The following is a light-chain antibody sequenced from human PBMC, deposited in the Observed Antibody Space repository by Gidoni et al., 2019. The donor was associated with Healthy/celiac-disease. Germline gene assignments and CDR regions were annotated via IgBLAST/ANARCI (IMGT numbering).Light chain of an antibody. CDR3: QQYGSSPRT. V-gene: IGKV3-20*01. CDR1: QSVSSSY. CDR2: GAS. J-gene: IGKJ1*01. Sequence: EIVLTQAPGTLSLSQGERATLSCRASQSVSSSYLAWYQQKPGQAPRLLIYGASSRATGIPDRFSGSGSGTDFTLPISRLEPEDFAVYYCQQYGSSPRTFGQGTKVEIK.